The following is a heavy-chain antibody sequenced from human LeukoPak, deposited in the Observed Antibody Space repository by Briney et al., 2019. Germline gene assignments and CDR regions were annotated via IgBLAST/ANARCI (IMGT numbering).Heavy chain of an antibody. V-gene: IGHV3-66*01. J-gene: IGHJ4*02. CDR1: EFTVSTNY. D-gene: IGHD6-19*01. CDR2: IYSTGGK. Sequence: GGSLRLSCAASEFTVSTNYMSWVRQAPGKGLEWVSIIYSTGGKYYADSVKGRFTISRDNSKHTLYLQMNSLRAEDTAVYYCARGSDGWFAFDYWGQGILVTVSS. CDR3: ARGSDGWFAFDY.